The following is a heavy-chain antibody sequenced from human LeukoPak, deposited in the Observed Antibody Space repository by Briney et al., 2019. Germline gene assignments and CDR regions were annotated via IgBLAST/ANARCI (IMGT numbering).Heavy chain of an antibody. D-gene: IGHD1-26*01. Sequence: ASVKVSCKASGYTFSSYSITWVRQAPGQGLEWMGWISTYSGNTNYAQKLQGRVTMTTDTSTSTAYMELRSLRSDDTAVYYCARISGSYYADWFDPWGQGTLVTVSS. J-gene: IGHJ5*02. CDR3: ARISGSYYADWFDP. V-gene: IGHV1-18*01. CDR1: GYTFSSYS. CDR2: ISTYSGNT.